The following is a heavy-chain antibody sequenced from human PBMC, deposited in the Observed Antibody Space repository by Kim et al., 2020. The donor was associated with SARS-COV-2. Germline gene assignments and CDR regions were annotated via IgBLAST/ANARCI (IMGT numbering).Heavy chain of an antibody. CDR3: TTDFGGSCVDSICTGGIAVAGLVY. D-gene: IGHD6-19*01. V-gene: IGHV3-15*01. J-gene: IGHJ4*02. CDR2: IKSKTDGGTT. CDR1: GFTFSNAW. Sequence: GGSLRLSCAASGFTFSNAWMSWVRQAPGKGLEWVGRIKSKTDGGTTDYAAPVKGRFTISRDDSKNTLYLQMNSLKTEDTAVYYCTTDFGGSCVDSICTGGIAVAGLVYWGQGTLVTVSS.